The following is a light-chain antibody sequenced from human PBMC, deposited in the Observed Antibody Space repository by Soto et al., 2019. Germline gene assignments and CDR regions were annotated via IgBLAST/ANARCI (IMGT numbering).Light chain of an antibody. V-gene: IGKV1-5*01. CDR3: QQYNSYSWT. J-gene: IGKJ1*01. CDR2: DAS. CDR1: QSISSW. Sequence: DIQMTQSPSTLYASVVDRFTITFRASQSISSWLAWYQQKPGKAPKLLIYDASSLESGVPSRFSGSGSGTEFTLTISSLQPDDFATYYCQQYNSYSWTFGQGTKV.